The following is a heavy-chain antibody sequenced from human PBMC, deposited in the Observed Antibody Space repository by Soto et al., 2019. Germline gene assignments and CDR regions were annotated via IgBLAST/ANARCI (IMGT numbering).Heavy chain of an antibody. CDR2: IKQDGSEK. CDR1: GFTFSSYW. CDR3: ARDRRVGSYSGYVFPY. D-gene: IGHD5-12*01. J-gene: IGHJ4*02. Sequence: PGGSLRLSCAASGFTFSSYWMSWVRQAPGKGLEWVANIKQDGSEKYYVDSVKGRFTISRDNAKNSLYLQMNSLRAEDTAVYYCARDRRVGSYSGYVFPYWGQGTLVTVSS. V-gene: IGHV3-7*05.